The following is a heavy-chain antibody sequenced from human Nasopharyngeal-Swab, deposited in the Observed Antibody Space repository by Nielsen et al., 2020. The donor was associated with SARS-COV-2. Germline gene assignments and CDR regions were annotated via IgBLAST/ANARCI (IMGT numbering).Heavy chain of an antibody. Sequence: SQTLSLTCAVYGGSFTTYSWIWIRQPPGKGLEWIGEINHIGSTNYNTYNPPLNSRVTISLATSKNQFSLTLTSVTAADTAIYFCARGRYYGDYDYWGQGALVTVSS. CDR1: GGSFTTYS. D-gene: IGHD4-17*01. J-gene: IGHJ4*02. CDR3: ARGRYYGDYDY. CDR2: INHIGST. V-gene: IGHV4-34*01.